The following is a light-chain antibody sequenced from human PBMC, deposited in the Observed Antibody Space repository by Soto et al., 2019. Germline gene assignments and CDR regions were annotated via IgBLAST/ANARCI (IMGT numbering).Light chain of an antibody. Sequence: IQMTQSPSSLSASVGDRVTITFRTSQTMTNYLNWYQHKPGEAPKLLIYLVSNLQSGVPSRFSGSGSGTDFALTINVLEPEDFATYCCQQTNIFPWTFGQGTTVDI. CDR3: QQTNIFPWT. V-gene: IGKV1-39*01. J-gene: IGKJ1*01. CDR1: QTMTNY. CDR2: LVS.